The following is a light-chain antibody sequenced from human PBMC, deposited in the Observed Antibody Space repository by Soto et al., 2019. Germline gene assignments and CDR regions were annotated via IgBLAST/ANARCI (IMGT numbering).Light chain of an antibody. V-gene: IGKV1-9*01. CDR2: AAS. J-gene: IGKJ1*01. Sequence: DIHLTQSPSFLSASVGYRFTITCRASQGISSYLAWYQQKPGKAPKLLIYAASTLQSGVPSRFRGSGSGTEFTLTISSLQPDDFETYYCQQYNSYSWTFGQGTKVDIK. CDR3: QQYNSYSWT. CDR1: QGISSY.